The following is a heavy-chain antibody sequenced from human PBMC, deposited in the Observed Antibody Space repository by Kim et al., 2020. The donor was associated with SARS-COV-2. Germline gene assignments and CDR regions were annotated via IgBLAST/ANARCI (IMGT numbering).Heavy chain of an antibody. Sequence: SETLSLTCTVSVGSISSYYWSWIRQPPGKGLEWIGYIYYSGSTNYNPSLKSRVTISVDTSKNKFSLTLSSVTAADTAVYYCARVTSGWYGEVNWFDPWGQGTLVTVSS. V-gene: IGHV4-59*13. J-gene: IGHJ5*02. CDR3: ARVTSGWYGEVNWFDP. D-gene: IGHD6-19*01. CDR1: VGSISSYY. CDR2: IYYSGST.